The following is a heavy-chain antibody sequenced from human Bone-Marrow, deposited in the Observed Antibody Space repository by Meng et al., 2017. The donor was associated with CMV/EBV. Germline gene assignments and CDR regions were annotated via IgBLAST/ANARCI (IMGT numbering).Heavy chain of an antibody. CDR2: IRYDGTNK. J-gene: IGHJ4*02. V-gene: IGHV3-30*02. CDR1: RFTFSTYG. D-gene: IGHD2-2*02. Sequence: GGSLRLSCAASRFTFSTYGMHWVRQAPGKGLEWVAFIRYDGTNKYYADSVKGRFTISRDNSKNTLYLQMNSLRAEDTALYYCARTLGYCSSTSCYTEYYFDYWGQGTLVTVSS. CDR3: ARTLGYCSSTSCYTEYYFDY.